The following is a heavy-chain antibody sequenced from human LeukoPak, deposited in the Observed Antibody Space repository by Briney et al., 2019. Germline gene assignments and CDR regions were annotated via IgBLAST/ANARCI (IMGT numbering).Heavy chain of an antibody. D-gene: IGHD2-15*01. J-gene: IGHJ4*02. Sequence: ASVKVSCKASGGTFSSYAISWVRQAPGQGLEWMGGIIPIFGTANYAQKFQGRVTMTRNTSISTAYMELSSLRSEDTAVYFCARGGNIAVVVAADGFDYWGQGTLVTVSS. CDR1: GGTFSSYA. V-gene: IGHV1-69*05. CDR2: IIPIFGTA. CDR3: ARGGNIAVVVAADGFDY.